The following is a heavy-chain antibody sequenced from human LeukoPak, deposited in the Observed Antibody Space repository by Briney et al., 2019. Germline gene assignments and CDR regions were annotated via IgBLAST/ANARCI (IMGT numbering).Heavy chain of an antibody. CDR2: IYSGGST. J-gene: IGHJ6*02. D-gene: IGHD5-24*01. CDR3: AKELEGDGYRLYGMDV. V-gene: IGHV3-53*05. Sequence: PGGSLRLSCAASGFTVGRNSMTWVRQTPGKGLEWVSIIYSGGSTFHADSVKGRFTISRDNSKNSLYLQMNSLRAEDTALYYCAKELEGDGYRLYGMDVWGQGTTVTVSS. CDR1: GFTVGRNS.